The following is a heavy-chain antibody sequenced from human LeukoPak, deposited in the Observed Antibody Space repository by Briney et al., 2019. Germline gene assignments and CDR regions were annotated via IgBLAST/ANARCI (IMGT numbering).Heavy chain of an antibody. CDR2: INHSGST. Sequence: SETLSLTCAVYGGSFSGYYWSWIRQPPGKGLEWIGEINHSGSTNYNPSLKSRVTISVDTSKNQFSLKLSSVTAADTAVYYCARETLPDYGSNPGHFDYWGQGTLVTVSS. CDR1: GGSFSGYY. J-gene: IGHJ4*02. CDR3: ARETLPDYGSNPGHFDY. D-gene: IGHD4-17*01. V-gene: IGHV4-34*01.